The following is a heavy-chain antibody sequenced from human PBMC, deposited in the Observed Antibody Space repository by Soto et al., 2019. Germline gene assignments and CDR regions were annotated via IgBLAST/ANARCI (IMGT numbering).Heavy chain of an antibody. CDR3: ARFYGDYFNWFDP. Sequence: TLSVTCAVDGGSFSGYSWSWTRQPPGKGLEWIGYIYHSGSTYYNPSLKSRVTISVDRSKNQFSLKLSSVTAADTAVYYCARFYGDYFNWFDPWGQGTLVTVSS. CDR2: IYHSGST. CDR1: GGSFSGYS. D-gene: IGHD4-17*01. J-gene: IGHJ5*02. V-gene: IGHV4-30-2*01.